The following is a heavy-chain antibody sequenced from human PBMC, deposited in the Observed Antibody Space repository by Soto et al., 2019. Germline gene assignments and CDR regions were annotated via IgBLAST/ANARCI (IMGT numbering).Heavy chain of an antibody. D-gene: IGHD3-10*01. V-gene: IGHV1-69*02. J-gene: IGHJ4*02. CDR2: TIPILSMS. CDR3: ATNYGSCSAHFDN. CDR1: GDTFSRST. Sequence: QFQMVHSGAEVKKPGSSVRVSCTASGDTFSRSTLSWVRQAPGQGLEWLGRTIPILSMSDYAQKFQGRASITADKYTSTVYMELSRLRSEYTAVYYCATNYGSCSAHFDNWGQGTLVTVSS.